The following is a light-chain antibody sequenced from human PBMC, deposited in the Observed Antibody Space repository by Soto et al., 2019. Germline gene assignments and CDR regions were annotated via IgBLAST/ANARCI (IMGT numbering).Light chain of an antibody. Sequence: DIQMTQSPSSLSASVGDRVTITCRASQSISIYLNWYQQKPGKAPKLLIYAASSLQSGVPSRFSGSGSGTDFTLTISSLQAEDVATYYCQQSYITPHTFGRGTKLEIK. CDR3: QQSYITPHT. CDR1: QSISIY. V-gene: IGKV1-39*01. CDR2: AAS. J-gene: IGKJ2*01.